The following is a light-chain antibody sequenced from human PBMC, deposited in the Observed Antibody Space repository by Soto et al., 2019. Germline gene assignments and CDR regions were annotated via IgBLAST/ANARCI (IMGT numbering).Light chain of an antibody. J-gene: IGKJ1*01. V-gene: IGKV3-11*01. CDR3: QQYHSSPRT. Sequence: EIVLTQSPAILSLSPGERATLSCRASQSVSSYLTWYQQKPGQAPRLLIYAASTRATGIPARFSGSGSGTDFTLTISRLEPEDFAVYYCQQYHSSPRTFGQGTKVEIK. CDR2: AAS. CDR1: QSVSSY.